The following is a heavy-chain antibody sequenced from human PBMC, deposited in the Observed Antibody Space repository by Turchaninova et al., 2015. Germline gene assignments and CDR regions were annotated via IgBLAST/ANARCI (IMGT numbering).Heavy chain of an antibody. CDR1: GYSISSGYF. CDR3: AKYGSTWPHYYMDV. V-gene: IGHV4-38-2*01. D-gene: IGHD6-13*01. CDR2: IHHTGST. Sequence: QVPLQESGPGPVKPSEPLFLTCAVSGYSISSGYFWGWFRQPPGMGLEWIGSIHHTGSTDYNPSLKSRVTISVDTSKNQFSLKLNSVTAADTAVYYCAKYGSTWPHYYMDVWGKGTTATVSS. J-gene: IGHJ6*03.